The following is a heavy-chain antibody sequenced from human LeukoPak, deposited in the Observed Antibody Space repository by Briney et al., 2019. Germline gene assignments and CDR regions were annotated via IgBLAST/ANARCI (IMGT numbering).Heavy chain of an antibody. CDR1: RYSFTSYD. J-gene: IGHJ5*02. D-gene: IGHD1-26*01. CDR3: ARSPVGHYGWFDP. CDR2: MNPNSGNT. Sequence: ASVKVSCKASRYSFTSYDINWVRQATGQGLEWMGWMNPNSGNTGYARKFQGRVTMTRNTSISTAYMELSSLRSEDTAVYYCARSPVGHYGWFDPWGQGTLVTVSS. V-gene: IGHV1-8*01.